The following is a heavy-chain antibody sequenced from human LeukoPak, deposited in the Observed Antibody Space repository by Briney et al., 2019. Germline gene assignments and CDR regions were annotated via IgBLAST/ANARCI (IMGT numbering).Heavy chain of an antibody. CDR1: GYTFTKYY. CDR3: ARGGAGYYGSGSYFGLNWFDP. V-gene: IGHV1-46*01. D-gene: IGHD3-10*01. Sequence: EASVKVSCKASGYTFTKYYIHWVRQAPGQGLEWMGLINPGGDNTNYAQNFQGRVTMTRDTSISTAYMELSRLRSDDTAVYYCARGGAGYYGSGSYFGLNWFDPWGQGTLVTVSS. CDR2: INPGGDNT. J-gene: IGHJ5*02.